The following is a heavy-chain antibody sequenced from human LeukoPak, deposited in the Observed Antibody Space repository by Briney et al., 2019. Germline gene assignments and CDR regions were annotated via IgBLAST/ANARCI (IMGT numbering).Heavy chain of an antibody. D-gene: IGHD3-10*01. CDR1: GGSFSGYY. J-gene: IGHJ4*02. CDR3: ARGPVWFGELY. CDR2: INHSGST. Sequence: PSETLSLTCAVYGGSFSGYYWSWIRQPPGKGLEWIGEINHSGSTNYNPSLKSRVTISVDTSKNQFSLKLSSVTAADTAVYYCARGPVWFGELYWGQGTLVIVSS. V-gene: IGHV4-34*01.